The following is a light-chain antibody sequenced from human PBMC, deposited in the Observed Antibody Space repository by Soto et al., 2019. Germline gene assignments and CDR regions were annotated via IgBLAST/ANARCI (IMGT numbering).Light chain of an antibody. CDR2: EAS. CDR3: QQFEDYSEWA. CDR1: QSIARW. J-gene: IGKJ1*01. Sequence: EIQMYMSPSTVSASEGDRVTITCRASQSIARWLAWHQQKPGKAPKLLIYEASTLGSGVPSRFSGSGSGTEFTLTISSLQPDDFATYDCQQFEDYSEWAFGQVTKVDI. V-gene: IGKV1-5*03.